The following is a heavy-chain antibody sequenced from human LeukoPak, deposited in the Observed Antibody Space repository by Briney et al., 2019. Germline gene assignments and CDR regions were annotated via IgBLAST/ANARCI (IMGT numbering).Heavy chain of an antibody. CDR2: ISYDGSNK. J-gene: IGHJ6*03. V-gene: IGHV3-30*03. CDR3: ARRSSGPLYYYYYYMDV. CDR1: GFTFSSYG. D-gene: IGHD3-22*01. Sequence: GGSLRLSCAASGFTFSSYGMHWVRQIPGKGLEWVAVISYDGSNKYYADSVKGRFTISRDNSKNTLYLQMNSLRAEDTAVYYCARRSSGPLYYYYYYMDVWGKGTTVTVSS.